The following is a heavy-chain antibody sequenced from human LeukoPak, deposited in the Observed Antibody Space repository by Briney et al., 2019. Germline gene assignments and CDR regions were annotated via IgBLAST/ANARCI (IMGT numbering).Heavy chain of an antibody. V-gene: IGHV3-23*01. D-gene: IGHD2-15*01. Sequence: GGSMRLSCAASGFTFSSYAMSWVRPAAGKGLEWVSAISGSGGSTYYADSVKGRFTISRDNSKNTLYLQMNSLRAEDTAVYYCAKSMVAATGTGYWGQGTLVTVSS. CDR2: ISGSGGST. CDR1: GFTFSSYA. J-gene: IGHJ4*02. CDR3: AKSMVAATGTGY.